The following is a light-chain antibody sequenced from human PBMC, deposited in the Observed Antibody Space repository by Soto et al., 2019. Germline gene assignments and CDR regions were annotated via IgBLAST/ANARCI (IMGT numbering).Light chain of an antibody. J-gene: IGKJ1*01. Sequence: DIQMTQSPSTLSASVGDRVTITCRASQSISSWWAWSQQKPGKAPKLLLYKASRLESGVTSRFSGRGFGTEFPRTITSLQPADSATYYRQPYNSYCTFGQWTKVEIK. CDR1: QSISSW. V-gene: IGKV1-5*03. CDR2: KAS. CDR3: QPYNSYCT.